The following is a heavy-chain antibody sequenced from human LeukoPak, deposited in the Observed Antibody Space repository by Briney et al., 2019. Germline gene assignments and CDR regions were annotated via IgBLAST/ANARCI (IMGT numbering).Heavy chain of an antibody. CDR3: ATGYSSSWYDY. Sequence: HAASVTVSCKASGGTFSSYAISWVRQAPGQGLEWMGGIIPIFGTANYAQKFQGRVTITADKSTSTAYMELSSLRSEDTAVYYCATGYSSSWYDYWGQGTLVTVSS. J-gene: IGHJ4*02. CDR2: IIPIFGTA. CDR1: GGTFSSYA. D-gene: IGHD6-13*01. V-gene: IGHV1-69*06.